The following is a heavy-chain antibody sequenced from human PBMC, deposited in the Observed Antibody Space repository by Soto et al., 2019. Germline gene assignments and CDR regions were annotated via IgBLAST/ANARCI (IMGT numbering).Heavy chain of an antibody. V-gene: IGHV1-69*01. CDR1: GGTFSSYS. J-gene: IGHJ6*02. CDR2: IIPVFGRA. Sequence: QVHLVQSGAEVKKPGSSVKVSCEASGGTFSSYSINWVRQAPGQGLEWMGGIIPVFGRANYARKFQGRVTITADGSTNKVYMELSSVTSEDTAVYYCARDAYGMDVWGQGITVTVSS. CDR3: ARDAYGMDV.